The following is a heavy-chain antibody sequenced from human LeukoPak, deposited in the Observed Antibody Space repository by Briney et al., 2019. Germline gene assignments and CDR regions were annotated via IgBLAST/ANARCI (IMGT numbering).Heavy chain of an antibody. CDR2: ISGSGGST. V-gene: IGHV3-23*01. J-gene: IGHJ4*02. CDR3: AKDQGYYYGSGSDVFDY. Sequence: GGSLRLSCAASGFTFSSYAMSWVRRAPGKGLEWVSAISGSGGSTYYADSVKGRFTISRDNSKNTLYLQMNSLRAEDTAVYYCAKDQGYYYGSGSDVFDYWGQGTLVTVSS. CDR1: GFTFSSYA. D-gene: IGHD3-10*01.